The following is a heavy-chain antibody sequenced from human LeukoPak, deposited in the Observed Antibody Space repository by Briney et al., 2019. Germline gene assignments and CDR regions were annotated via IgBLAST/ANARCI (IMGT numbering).Heavy chain of an antibody. CDR2: IYYSGST. CDR3: ARLQGYYYYGMDV. V-gene: IGHV4-39*01. Sequence: PSETLSLTCSVSGGSISSSSYHWGWIRQPPGKGLEWIGSIYYSGSTYYNPSLKSRVTISVDTSKNQFSLKLSSVTAADTAVYYCARLQGYYYYGMDVWGQGTTVTVSS. J-gene: IGHJ6*02. CDR1: GGSISSSSYH.